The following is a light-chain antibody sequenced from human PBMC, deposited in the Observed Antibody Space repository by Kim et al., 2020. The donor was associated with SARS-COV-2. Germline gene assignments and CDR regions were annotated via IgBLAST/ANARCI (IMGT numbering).Light chain of an antibody. CDR2: AVS. V-gene: IGLV2-23*02. J-gene: IGLJ3*02. CDR1: SSDVGNYNL. CDR3: SSYAGTTSHWV. Sequence: QSALTQPASVSGSPGQSITISCTGTSSDVGNYNLVSWYQQYPGKDPKLMIYAVSQRPSGVSYRFSGSKSGNTASLTITGLQAEDEAEYYCSSYAGTTSHWVFGGGTQLTVL.